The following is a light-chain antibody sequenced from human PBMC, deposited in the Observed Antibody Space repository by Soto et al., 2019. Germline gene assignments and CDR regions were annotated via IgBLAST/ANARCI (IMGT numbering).Light chain of an antibody. CDR2: GAS. J-gene: IGKJ1*01. CDR1: QSVSSN. Sequence: EIVMTQSPATLSVSPGERATLSCRASQSVSSNLAWYQQKPDQAPRLLIYGASTRATGIPARLSGSGSGTEFTLTISSLQSEDFAVYYCQQYNNWWTFGQGTKVDIK. CDR3: QQYNNWWT. V-gene: IGKV3-15*01.